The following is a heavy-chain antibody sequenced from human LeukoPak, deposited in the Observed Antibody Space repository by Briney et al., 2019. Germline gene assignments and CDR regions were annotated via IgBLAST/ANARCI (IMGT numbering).Heavy chain of an antibody. Sequence: SETLSLTCSVSGGSISSSSYYWGWIRQPPGKGLEWIGSISYRGRTYYNPSLKSRVTISVDTSKNQFSLRLSSVTAADTAVYFCARYVVYGSGKYYFDYWGQGSLVTVSS. J-gene: IGHJ4*02. CDR2: ISYRGRT. CDR3: ARYVVYGSGKYYFDY. V-gene: IGHV4-39*01. D-gene: IGHD3-10*01. CDR1: GGSISSSSYY.